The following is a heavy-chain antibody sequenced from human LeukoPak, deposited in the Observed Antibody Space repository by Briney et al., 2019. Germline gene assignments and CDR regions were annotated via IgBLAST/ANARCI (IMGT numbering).Heavy chain of an antibody. CDR2: IYYSGST. CDR1: GGSISSGGYY. D-gene: IGHD2-15*01. Sequence: PSETLSLTCTVSGGSISSGGYYWSWIRQHPGKGLEWIGYIYYSGSTYYNPSLKSRVTISVDTSKNQFSLKLSSVTAADTAVYYCAREKGYCSGGNCYGSWFDPWGQGTLVTVSS. V-gene: IGHV4-31*03. J-gene: IGHJ5*02. CDR3: AREKGYCSGGNCYGSWFDP.